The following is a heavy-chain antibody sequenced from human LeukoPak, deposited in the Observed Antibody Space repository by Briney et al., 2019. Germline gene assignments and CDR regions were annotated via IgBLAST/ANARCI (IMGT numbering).Heavy chain of an antibody. V-gene: IGHV4-30-2*01. CDR3: ARGIRQLRFLEGGDTVRGYFDY. CDR1: GGSISSGGYY. D-gene: IGHD3-3*01. CDR2: IYHSGST. J-gene: IGHJ4*02. Sequence: SQTLSLTCTVSGGSISSGGYYWSWIRQPPGKGLEWTGYIYHSGSTYYNPSLKSRVTISVDRSKNQFSLKLSSVTAADTAVYYCARGIRQLRFLEGGDTVRGYFDYWGQGTLVTVSS.